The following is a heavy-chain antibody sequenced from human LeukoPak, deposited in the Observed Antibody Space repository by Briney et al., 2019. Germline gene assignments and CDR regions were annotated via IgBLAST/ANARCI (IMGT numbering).Heavy chain of an antibody. V-gene: IGHV1-69*06. Sequence: SVKVSCKASGGTFSNYAITWVRQAPGQGLEWMGGIIPMFGTANYAQKFQGRVTITADKSTSTANMELSSLRSEDTAVYYCARDNSVRDEAWWFNPWGQGTLVTVSS. CDR3: ARDNSVRDEAWWFNP. D-gene: IGHD5-24*01. CDR2: IIPMFGTA. J-gene: IGHJ5*02. CDR1: GGTFSNYA.